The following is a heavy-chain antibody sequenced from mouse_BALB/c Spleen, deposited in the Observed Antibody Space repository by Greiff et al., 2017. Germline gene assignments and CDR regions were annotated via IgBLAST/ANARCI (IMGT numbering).Heavy chain of an antibody. Sequence: EVQLQESGPGLVKPSQSLSLTCTVTGYSITSDYAWNWIRQFPGNKLEWMGYISYSGSTSYNPSLKSRITITRDTSKNQFFLQLNSVTTEDTATYYCARRYDGQFAYWGQGTLVTVSA. CDR1: GYSITSDYA. J-gene: IGHJ3*01. D-gene: IGHD2-14*01. V-gene: IGHV3-2*02. CDR2: ISYSGST. CDR3: ARRYDGQFAY.